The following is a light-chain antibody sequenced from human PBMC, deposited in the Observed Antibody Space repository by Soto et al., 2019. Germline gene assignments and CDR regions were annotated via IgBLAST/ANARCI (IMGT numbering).Light chain of an antibody. CDR3: QQSYLTFMYT. CDR2: AAS. J-gene: IGKJ2*01. V-gene: IGKV1-39*01. Sequence: DIQMTQSPSSLSASVGDRVTITCRASQSISTYLNWYQQKPGKAPKLLIYAASTLQSGVPSRFSGSGSGTDFTLTISSLQPEDFATYYCQQSYLTFMYTFGQGTKVDIK. CDR1: QSISTY.